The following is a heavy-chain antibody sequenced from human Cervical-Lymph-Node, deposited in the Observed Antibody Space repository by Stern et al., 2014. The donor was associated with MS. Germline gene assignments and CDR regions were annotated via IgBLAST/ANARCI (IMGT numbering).Heavy chain of an antibody. CDR3: ARSRAYDS. J-gene: IGHJ4*02. V-gene: IGHV3-53*01. D-gene: IGHD3-22*01. CDR2: IYSAGDT. CDR1: GFSVSNTY. Sequence: EVQLLESGGDLIQPGGSLRLSCAASGFSVSNTYMSWVRQAPGKGLEWVSLIYSAGDTYYGDSVKGRFTISRDKAKNTLYLKMNSLTVEDTAVYYCARSRAYDSWGQGTLVTVSS.